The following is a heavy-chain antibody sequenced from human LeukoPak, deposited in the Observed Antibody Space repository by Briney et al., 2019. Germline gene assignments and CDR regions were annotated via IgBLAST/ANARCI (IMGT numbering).Heavy chain of an antibody. CDR2: ISTYNGNT. CDR1: GYTFTTYG. Sequence: GASVKVSCKASGYTFTTYGISWVRQAPGQGLEWMGWISTYNGNTNYAQKLQGRVTMTTDTSTSTAYMELRSLTSDDTAVYYCARGSLVTTEVFDSWGQGTLVTVSS. V-gene: IGHV1-18*01. CDR3: ARGSLVTTEVFDS. D-gene: IGHD4-11*01. J-gene: IGHJ4*02.